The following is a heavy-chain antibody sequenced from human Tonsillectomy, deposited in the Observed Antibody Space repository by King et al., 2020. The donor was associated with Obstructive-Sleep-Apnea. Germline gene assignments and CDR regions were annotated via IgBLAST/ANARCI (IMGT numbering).Heavy chain of an antibody. Sequence: VQLVESGGGLVQPGRSLRLSCAASGFTFDDYAMHWVRQAPGKGLEWVSSISWNGGSIGYADSVKGRFTISRDNAKNSLFLQMNSLRAEDTALYYCATQAHGSGSYYLSGIGYWGQGTLVTVSS. J-gene: IGHJ4*02. V-gene: IGHV3-9*01. CDR1: GFTFDDYA. CDR3: ATQAHGSGSYYLSGIGY. D-gene: IGHD3-10*01. CDR2: ISWNGGSI.